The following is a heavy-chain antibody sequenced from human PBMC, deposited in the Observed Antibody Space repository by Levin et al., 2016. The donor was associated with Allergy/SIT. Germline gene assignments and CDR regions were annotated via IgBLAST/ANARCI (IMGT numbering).Heavy chain of an antibody. D-gene: IGHD6-19*01. CDR2: IYHSGST. J-gene: IGHJ5*02. V-gene: IGHV4-4*02. Sequence: VRQMPGKGLEWIGEIYHSGSTNYNPSLKSRVTISVDKSKNQFSLKLSSVTAADTAVYYCARGRVVAGMSPVWFDPWGQGTLVTVSS. CDR3: ARGRVVAGMSPVWFDP.